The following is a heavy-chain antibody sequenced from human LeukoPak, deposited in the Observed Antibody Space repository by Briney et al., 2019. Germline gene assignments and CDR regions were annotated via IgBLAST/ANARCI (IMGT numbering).Heavy chain of an antibody. CDR3: AKAAPTYYYYHMDV. Sequence: GRSLRLSCAASGFTFDDYGMHWVRQAPGKGLEWASGISWNSGGIGYADSVKGRFTISRDNAKNSLYLQMNSLRADDTALYYCAKAAPTYYYYHMDVWGKGTTVTVSS. CDR2: ISWNSGGI. CDR1: GFTFDDYG. V-gene: IGHV3-9*01. D-gene: IGHD6-13*01. J-gene: IGHJ6*03.